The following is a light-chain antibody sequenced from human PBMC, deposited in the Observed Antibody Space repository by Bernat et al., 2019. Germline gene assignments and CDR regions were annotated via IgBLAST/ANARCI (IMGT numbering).Light chain of an antibody. J-gene: IGKJ1*01. Sequence: DIQMTQSPSSLSASVGDRVTITCRASQDISNSLNWYQKKPGTAPRLLIYSASGLPSGVPSRFSGSGSGTDFTLTISSLQLEDFATYYWQQTDGSPTWTFGPGTTVEVK. CDR3: QQTDGSPTWT. CDR2: SAS. V-gene: IGKV1-39*01. CDR1: QDISNS.